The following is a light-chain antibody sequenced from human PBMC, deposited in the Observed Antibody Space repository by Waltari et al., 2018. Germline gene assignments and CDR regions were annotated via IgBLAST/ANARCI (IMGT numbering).Light chain of an antibody. CDR1: SSDVGNYKS. V-gene: IGLV2-23*02. J-gene: IGLJ2*01. CDR3: SSYAGSSKGV. CDR2: AVS. Sequence: QSALTQPASVSGSPGQSITISCTGTSSDVGNYKSVSWYQQHPGKAPKLMIYAVSKRPSWVSARFSGSKSGDMASLTISGLQPEDEAEYFCSSYAGSSKGVFGGGTKVTVL.